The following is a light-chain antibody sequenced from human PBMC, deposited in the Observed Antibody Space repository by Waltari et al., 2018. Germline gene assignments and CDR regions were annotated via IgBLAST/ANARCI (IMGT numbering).Light chain of an antibody. CDR2: GAS. CDR3: QQYNNWPPLT. J-gene: IGKJ1*01. CDR1: QSVSSN. V-gene: IGKV3-15*01. Sequence: EIVMTQSPATLSVSPGERATLSCRASQSVSSNLAWYQQKPGQAPRLLISGASTRAAGIPARFRGSGSWTEFTLTISSLQSEDFAVYYCQQYNNWPPLTFGQGTKVEIK.